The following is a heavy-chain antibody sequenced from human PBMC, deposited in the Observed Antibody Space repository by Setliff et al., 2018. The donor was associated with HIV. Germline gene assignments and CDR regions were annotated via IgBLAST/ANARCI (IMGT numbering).Heavy chain of an antibody. D-gene: IGHD6-19*01. CDR1: GYSFTTNY. V-gene: IGHV1-46*01. J-gene: IGHJ4*02. Sequence: ASVKVSCKASGYSFTTNYMHWVRQAPGQGLEWMGIINPSNDATTYAQKFKGRVTMVSDTSTSTVYMELSRLRSDDTAVYYCARSPRYSSGWYDSYFDQWGQGTLVTVSS. CDR2: INPSNDAT. CDR3: ARSPRYSSGWYDSYFDQ.